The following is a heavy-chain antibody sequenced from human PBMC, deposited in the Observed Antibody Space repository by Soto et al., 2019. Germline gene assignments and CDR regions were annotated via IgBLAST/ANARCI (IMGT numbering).Heavy chain of an antibody. D-gene: IGHD3-22*01. J-gene: IGHJ4*02. CDR1: GYTFTGYY. CDR3: ARDSSHPYYDSSGDYYRY. V-gene: IGHV1-2*02. CDR2: INPNSGGT. Sequence: QVQLVQSGAEVTKPGASVKVSCKASGYTFTGYYMHWVRQAHGQGLEWMGWINPNSGGTNYAQKFQGRVTMTMDTAISTAYMELSRLRSDDTAVDYCARDSSHPYYDSSGDYYRYWGQGTLVTVSS.